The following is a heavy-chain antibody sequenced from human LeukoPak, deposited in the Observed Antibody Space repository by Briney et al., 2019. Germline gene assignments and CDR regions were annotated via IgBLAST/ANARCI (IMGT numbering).Heavy chain of an antibody. V-gene: IGHV4-34*01. CDR3: ARDGIGRGVMPFYFDY. J-gene: IGHJ4*02. Sequence: SETLSLTCAVYGGSFSGCYWSWIRQPPGKGLEWIGSIYYSGSTYYNPSLKSRVTISVDTSKNQFSLKLSSVTAADTAVYYCARDGIGRGVMPFYFDYWGQGTLVTVSS. CDR2: IYYSGST. D-gene: IGHD3-16*01. CDR1: GGSFSGCY.